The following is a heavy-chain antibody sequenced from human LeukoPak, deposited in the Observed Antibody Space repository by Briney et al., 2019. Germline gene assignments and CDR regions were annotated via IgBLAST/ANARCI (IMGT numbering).Heavy chain of an antibody. V-gene: IGHV3-30*18. J-gene: IGHJ4*02. Sequence: GRSLRLSCAASGFTFSSYGMPWVRQAPGKGLEWVAVISYDGSNKYYADSVKGRFTISRDNSKNTLYLQMNSLRAEDTAVYYCAKGTRYDLGYHDYWGQGTLVTVSS. CDR2: ISYDGSNK. D-gene: IGHD3-3*01. CDR1: GFTFSSYG. CDR3: AKGTRYDLGYHDY.